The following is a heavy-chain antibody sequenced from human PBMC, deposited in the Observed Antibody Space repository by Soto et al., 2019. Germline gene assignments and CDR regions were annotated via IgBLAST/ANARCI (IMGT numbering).Heavy chain of an antibody. CDR3: ARVQVVTPLGTFDY. J-gene: IGHJ4*02. D-gene: IGHD2-21*02. Sequence: ASVKVSCKASGGTFSSYAISWVRQAPGQGLEWMGGIIPIFGTANYAQKFQGRVTITADESTSTAYMELSSLRSEDTAVYYCARVQVVTPLGTFDYWGQGTLVTVSS. CDR2: IIPIFGTA. V-gene: IGHV1-69*13. CDR1: GGTFSSYA.